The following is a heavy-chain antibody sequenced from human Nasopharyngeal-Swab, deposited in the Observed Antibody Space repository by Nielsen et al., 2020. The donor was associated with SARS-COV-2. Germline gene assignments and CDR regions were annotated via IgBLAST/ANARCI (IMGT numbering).Heavy chain of an antibody. D-gene: IGHD6-13*01. V-gene: IGHV1-69*13. Sequence: SVKVSCKASGGTFSSYAISWVRQAPGQGLEWMGGIIPIFGTANYAQKFQGRVTITADESTSTAYMELSSLRSEDTAVYYCLKQHSSSWLSPPRGMDVWDQGTTVTVSS. CDR2: IIPIFGTA. CDR3: LKQHSSSWLSPPRGMDV. CDR1: GGTFSSYA. J-gene: IGHJ6*02.